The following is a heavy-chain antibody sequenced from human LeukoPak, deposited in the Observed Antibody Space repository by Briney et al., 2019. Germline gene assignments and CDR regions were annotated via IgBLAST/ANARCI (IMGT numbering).Heavy chain of an antibody. D-gene: IGHD3-3*01. V-gene: IGHV3-30*02. CDR1: GFTFSSYG. J-gene: IGHJ4*02. CDR3: AKDVEYYFDY. CDR2: IRYDGSNK. Sequence: PGGSLRLSCAASGFTFSSYGMHWVRQAPGKGLEWVAFIRYDGSNKYYADSVKGRFTISRDNSKNTLYLQMNSLRAEGTAVYYCAKDVEYYFDYWGQGTLVTVSS.